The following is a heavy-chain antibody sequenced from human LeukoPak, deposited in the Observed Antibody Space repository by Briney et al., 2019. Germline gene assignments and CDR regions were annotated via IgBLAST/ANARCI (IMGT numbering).Heavy chain of an antibody. CDR1: GFTFSSYG. D-gene: IGHD3-9*01. CDR3: AKGYDILTGSDY. V-gene: IGHV3-30*18. Sequence: GRSLRLSCAASGFTFSSYGMHWVRQAPGKGLEWVAVISYDGSNKYYADSVKGRFTISRDNSKSTLYLQMNSLRAEDTAVYYCAKGYDILTGSDYWGQGTLVTVSS. CDR2: ISYDGSNK. J-gene: IGHJ4*02.